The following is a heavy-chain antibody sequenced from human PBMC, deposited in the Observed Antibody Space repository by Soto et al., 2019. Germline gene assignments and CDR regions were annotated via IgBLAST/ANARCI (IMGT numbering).Heavy chain of an antibody. CDR3: ARVRYSDNWHGLIDY. Sequence: SETLSLTCTVSGGSIRSYYWSWIRQPAGKPLEWIGRIYTSGTTNYNPSLKSRVTILVDTSKNQFSLKLSSVTAADTAVYFCARVRYSDNWHGLIDYWGQGTLVTVSS. CDR1: GGSIRSYY. V-gene: IGHV4-4*07. CDR2: IYTSGTT. D-gene: IGHD4-4*01. J-gene: IGHJ4*02.